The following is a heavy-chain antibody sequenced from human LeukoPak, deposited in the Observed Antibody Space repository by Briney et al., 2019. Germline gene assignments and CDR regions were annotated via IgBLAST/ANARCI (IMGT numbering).Heavy chain of an antibody. CDR2: FDPEDGET. J-gene: IGHJ4*02. CDR3: ATGVMVGATLIAPFDY. D-gene: IGHD1-26*01. CDR1: GYTFTELS. Sequence: ASVKVSCKVSGYTFTELSMHWVRQAPGKGLEWMGGFDPEDGETIYAQKFQGRVTMTEDTSTDTAYMELSSLRPEDTAVYYCATGVMVGATLIAPFDYWGQGTLVTVSS. V-gene: IGHV1-24*01.